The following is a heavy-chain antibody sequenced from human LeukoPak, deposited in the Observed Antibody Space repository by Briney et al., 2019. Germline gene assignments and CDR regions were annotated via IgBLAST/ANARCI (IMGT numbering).Heavy chain of an antibody. V-gene: IGHV3-23*01. CDR1: GFSFSSYA. Sequence: AGGSLRLSCTASGFSFSSYAMTWVRQAPGKGLEWVSAIRGSGGSTYYRDSVKGRFTISRDNSQNTLHLQMNSLRAEDTAVYYCVKQWSEAAAGTLDYWGQGTLVTVSS. CDR2: IRGSGGST. D-gene: IGHD6-13*01. J-gene: IGHJ4*02. CDR3: VKQWSEAAAGTLDY.